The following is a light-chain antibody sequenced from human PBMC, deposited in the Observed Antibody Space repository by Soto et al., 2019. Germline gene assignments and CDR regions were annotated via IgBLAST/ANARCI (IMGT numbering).Light chain of an antibody. CDR1: SSDVGGYNF. J-gene: IGLJ2*01. CDR3: SSYTSSSTLV. Sequence: QSALTQPASVSGSPGQSITISCTGTSSDVGGYNFVSWYQRYPGKAPKLMIYDVSDRPSGVSNRFSGSKSGNTASLTISGLQAEDEADYYCSSYTSSSTLVFGGGTQLTVL. CDR2: DVS. V-gene: IGLV2-14*01.